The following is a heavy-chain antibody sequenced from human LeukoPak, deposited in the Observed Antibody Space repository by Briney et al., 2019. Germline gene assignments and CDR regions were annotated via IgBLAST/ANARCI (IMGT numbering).Heavy chain of an antibody. CDR1: GFTFSSFE. J-gene: IGHJ3*02. CDR3: ARVGADCSGDRCYWTYDAFDI. V-gene: IGHV3-48*03. CDR2: ISSSGITI. D-gene: IGHD2-15*01. Sequence: PGRSLRLSCAASGFTFSSFEMSWVRQAPGKGLEWVSYISSSGITIYYADSMKGRFTISRDNAKNSLYLQMNSLRAEDTAVYYCARVGADCSGDRCYWTYDAFDIWGQGTMVTVSS.